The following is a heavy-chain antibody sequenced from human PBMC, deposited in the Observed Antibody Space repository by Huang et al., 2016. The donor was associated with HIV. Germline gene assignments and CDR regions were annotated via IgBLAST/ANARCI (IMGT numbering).Heavy chain of an antibody. CDR3: ARPRMTATSSDSTWSFFDS. D-gene: IGHD2-21*02. J-gene: IGHJ4*02. Sequence: QVQLQQWGAGLLKPSGALSLKCAVYGGSLSDNYWTWIRLSPGKRLVWIGELNHSGLSTYNPSLRSRVTMSVDRSKNQFSLNWTSLTAADTAVYYCARPRMTATSSDSTWSFFDSWGQGTLVIVSS. CDR1: GGSLSDNY. CDR2: LNHSGLS. V-gene: IGHV4-34*02.